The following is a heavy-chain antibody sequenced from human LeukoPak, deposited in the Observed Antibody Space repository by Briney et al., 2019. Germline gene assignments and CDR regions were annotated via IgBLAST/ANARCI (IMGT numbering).Heavy chain of an antibody. Sequence: GASVKVSCKASGYTFTGYYMHWVRQAPGQGLEWMGWINPNSGGTNYARKFQGRVTMTRDTSISTAYMELSRLRSDDTAVYYCARDYYYGSGSNYYYYGMDVWGQGTTVTVSS. CDR3: ARDYYYGSGSNYYYYGMDV. J-gene: IGHJ6*02. D-gene: IGHD3-10*01. V-gene: IGHV1-2*02. CDR1: GYTFTGYY. CDR2: INPNSGGT.